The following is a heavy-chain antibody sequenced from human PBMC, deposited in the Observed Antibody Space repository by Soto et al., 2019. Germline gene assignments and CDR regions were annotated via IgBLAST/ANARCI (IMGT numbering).Heavy chain of an antibody. J-gene: IGHJ3*02. CDR3: ARGSQNFWMREDAFDI. CDR2: IHSSSRYI. CDR1: GFSFSTYS. Sequence: EVQLVESGGGQVKPWGSLRLSCAASGFSFSTYSMNWVRQAPGKGLEWVSSIHSSSRYIYYADSVKGRFTISRDNATNSLFLQMSSLSAEDTAVYYCARGSQNFWMREDAFDIWGQGTMVSVSS. V-gene: IGHV3-21*01. D-gene: IGHD3-3*01.